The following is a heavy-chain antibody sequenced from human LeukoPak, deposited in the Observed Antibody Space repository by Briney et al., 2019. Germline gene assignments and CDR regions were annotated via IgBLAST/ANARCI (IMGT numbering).Heavy chain of an antibody. CDR2: INPNSGGT. V-gene: IGHV1-2*02. D-gene: IGHD7-27*01. J-gene: IGHJ4*02. Sequence: ASVKVSCKASGYTFTGYYMHWVRQAPGQGLEWMGWINPNSGGTNYAQKFQGRVTMTRDTSTSTAYMELRSLRSDDTAVYYCARDWGKGEYYFDYWGQGTLVTVSS. CDR3: ARDWGKGEYYFDY. CDR1: GYTFTGYY.